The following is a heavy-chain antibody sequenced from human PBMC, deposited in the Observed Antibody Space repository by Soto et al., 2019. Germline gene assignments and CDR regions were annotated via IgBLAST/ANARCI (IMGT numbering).Heavy chain of an antibody. CDR3: ARTPEYKNDYGDYWYFDY. V-gene: IGHV3-72*01. Sequence: GGSLRLSCAASGFTFSDHYMDWVRQAPGKGLEWVGRTRNKANSYTTEYAASVKGRFTISRDDSKNSLYLQMNSLKTEDTAVYYCARTPEYKNDYGDYWYFDYWGQGTLVTVSS. D-gene: IGHD4-17*01. CDR2: TRNKANSYTT. J-gene: IGHJ4*02. CDR1: GFTFSDHY.